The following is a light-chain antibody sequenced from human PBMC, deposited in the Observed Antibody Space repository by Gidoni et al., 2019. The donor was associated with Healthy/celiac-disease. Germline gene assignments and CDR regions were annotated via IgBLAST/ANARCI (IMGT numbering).Light chain of an antibody. CDR1: QSVSRY. V-gene: IGKV3-11*01. Sequence: EIVLTQSPATLSLSPGERATLSCRASQSVSRYLAWYQQKPGQAPRLLLYDASNRATGIPARFSGSGSGTDFSLTISSLEPEDFAVYYCQQRSNWPPGTFGGGTKVEIK. J-gene: IGKJ4*01. CDR2: DAS. CDR3: QQRSNWPPGT.